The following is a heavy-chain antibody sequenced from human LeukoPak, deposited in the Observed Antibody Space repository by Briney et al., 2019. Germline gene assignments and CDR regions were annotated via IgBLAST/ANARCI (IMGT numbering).Heavy chain of an antibody. Sequence: ASVKVSCKASGYTFTDYYMHWVQQAPGKGLEWMGRVDPEDGETIYAEKFQGRVTITADKSTSTAYMELSSLRSEDTAVYYCAREDTAMTFDYWGQGTLVTVSS. J-gene: IGHJ4*02. V-gene: IGHV1-69-2*01. CDR2: VDPEDGET. D-gene: IGHD5-18*01. CDR1: GYTFTDYY. CDR3: AREDTAMTFDY.